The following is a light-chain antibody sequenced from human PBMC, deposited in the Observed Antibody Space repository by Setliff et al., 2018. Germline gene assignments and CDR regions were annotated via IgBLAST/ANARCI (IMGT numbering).Light chain of an antibody. J-gene: IGLJ1*01. CDR2: EVT. V-gene: IGLV2-8*01. Sequence: QSALTQPPSASGSPGQSVTISCTGTGGLVGGYNYVSWYQQHPGKAPRLIIYEVTKRPSGVPDRFSGSNSGNTASLTVSGLQAEDEADYYCSAYTSSSTYVFGTGTKGTVL. CDR3: SAYTSSSTYV. CDR1: GGLVGGYNY.